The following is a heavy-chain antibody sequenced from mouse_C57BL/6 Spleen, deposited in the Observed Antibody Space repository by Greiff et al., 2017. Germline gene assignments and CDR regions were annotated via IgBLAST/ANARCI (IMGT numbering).Heavy chain of an antibody. CDR1: GFTFSSYA. J-gene: IGHJ3*01. D-gene: IGHD1-1*01. Sequence: EVKLVESGEGLVKPGGSLKLSCAASGFTFSSYAMSWVRQTPEKRLEWVAYISSGGDYIYYADTVKGRFTISRDTARNTLYLQMSILKSEDTAMYYWARDAYGSSYGWFAYWGQGTLVTVAA. CDR3: ARDAYGSSYGWFAY. V-gene: IGHV5S21*01. CDR2: ISSGGDYI.